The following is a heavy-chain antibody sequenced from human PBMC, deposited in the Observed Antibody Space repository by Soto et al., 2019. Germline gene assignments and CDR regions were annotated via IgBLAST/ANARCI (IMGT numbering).Heavy chain of an antibody. CDR1: GFTFSSYS. CDR3: AREYYYYMDV. V-gene: IGHV3-21*01. Sequence: GGSLRLSCAVSGFTFSSYSMNWVRQAPGKGLEWVSFISSSSGHIYYADSVKGRFTISRDNAKNSLFLQMNSLRAEDTAVYYCAREYYYYMDVWGKGTTVTVSS. CDR2: ISSSSGHI. J-gene: IGHJ6*03.